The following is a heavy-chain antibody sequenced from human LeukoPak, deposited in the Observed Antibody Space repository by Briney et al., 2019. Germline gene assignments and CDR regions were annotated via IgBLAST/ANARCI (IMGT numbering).Heavy chain of an antibody. CDR1: GYISSTFG. CDR2: INFYDGNT. D-gene: IGHD3-10*01. CDR3: ARVLFGEPYNWFDP. Sequence: ASVKVSCKTSGYISSTFGITWVRQAPGQGLEWMGWINFYDGNTNYARKVQGRVTMTTDTSTNTAYMELRSLKSDDTAVYYCARVLFGEPYNWFDPWGQGTLVTVSS. V-gene: IGHV1-18*01. J-gene: IGHJ5*02.